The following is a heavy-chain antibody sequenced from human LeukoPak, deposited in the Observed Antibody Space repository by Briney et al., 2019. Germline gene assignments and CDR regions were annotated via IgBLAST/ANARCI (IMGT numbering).Heavy chain of an antibody. J-gene: IGHJ4*02. CDR2: INPNSGGT. V-gene: IGHV1-2*06. Sequence: ASVKVSCKASGYTFTGYYMHWVRQAPGQGLEWMGRINPNSGGTNYAQKFQGRVTMTRDTSISTAYMELSSLRSEDTAVYYCASAVYYYDSSGYYPPFDYWGQGTLVTVSS. CDR1: GYTFTGYY. D-gene: IGHD3-22*01. CDR3: ASAVYYYDSSGYYPPFDY.